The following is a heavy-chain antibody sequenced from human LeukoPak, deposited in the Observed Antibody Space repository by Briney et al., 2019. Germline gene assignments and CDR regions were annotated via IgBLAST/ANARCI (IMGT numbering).Heavy chain of an antibody. CDR3: ARAQSLTAPAGTFANS. CDR2: INPNSGDT. V-gene: IGHV1-2*02. Sequence: XMGWINPNSGDTYYTQSFQGRVTMTRDTSISTAYMELSSLRSDDTAVYYCARAQSLTAPAGTFANSWGQGTLVTVSS. J-gene: IGHJ4*02. D-gene: IGHD6-13*01.